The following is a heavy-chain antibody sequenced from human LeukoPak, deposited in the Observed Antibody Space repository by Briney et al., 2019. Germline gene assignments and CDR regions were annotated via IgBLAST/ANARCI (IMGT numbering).Heavy chain of an antibody. CDR2: IYSGGST. Sequence: PGGSLRLSCAASGFTVSSNYMSWVRQAPGKGLEWVSVIYSGGSTYHADSVKGRFTISRDNSKNTLYLQMNSLRAEDTAVYYCARDRGPTVTTLDPVDWGQGTLVTVSS. CDR1: GFTVSSNY. CDR3: ARDRGPTVTTLDPVD. J-gene: IGHJ4*02. D-gene: IGHD4-17*01. V-gene: IGHV3-66*01.